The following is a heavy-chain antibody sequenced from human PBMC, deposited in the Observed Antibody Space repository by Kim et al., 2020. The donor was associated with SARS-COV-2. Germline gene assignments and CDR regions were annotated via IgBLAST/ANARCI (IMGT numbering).Heavy chain of an antibody. Sequence: ASVKVSCKASGYTFTSYGISWVRQAPGQGLEWMGWISAYNGNTNYAQKLQGRVTMTTDTSTSTAYMELRSLRSDDTAVYYCARDPYYDSSGGGRDWFDPWGQGTLVTVSS. CDR1: GYTFTSYG. V-gene: IGHV1-18*04. CDR3: ARDPYYDSSGGGRDWFDP. CDR2: ISAYNGNT. J-gene: IGHJ5*02. D-gene: IGHD3-22*01.